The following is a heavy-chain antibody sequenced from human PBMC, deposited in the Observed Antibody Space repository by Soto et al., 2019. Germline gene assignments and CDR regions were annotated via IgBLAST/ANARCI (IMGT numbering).Heavy chain of an antibody. CDR1: GGSISSGGYS. CDR2: TYQSGSA. V-gene: IGHV4-30-2*06. J-gene: IGHJ6*04. Sequence: PSETLSLTCTVSGGSISSGGYSWTWIRQSPGKGLEWIGYTYQSGSAYYTPSLKSRVTISVDRSKNQFSLNLTSVTAADTAVYYCARETRSLEXPTHYYGLDVXXXGTTVXXSX. D-gene: IGHD1-26*01. CDR3: ARETRSLEXPTHYYGLDV.